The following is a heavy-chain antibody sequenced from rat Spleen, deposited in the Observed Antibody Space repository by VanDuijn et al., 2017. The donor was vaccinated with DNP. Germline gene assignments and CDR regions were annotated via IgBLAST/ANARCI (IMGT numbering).Heavy chain of an antibody. D-gene: IGHD1-12*02. V-gene: IGHV5-25*01. CDR1: GFTFSDYY. CDR2: ISSGGGNT. J-gene: IGHJ2*01. Sequence: EVQLVESGGGLVQPGRSMKLSCTASGFTFSDYYMAWVRQAPTQGLEWVASISSGGGNTYYRDSVKGRFTISRDNAKSTLYLQMGSLRSEDTATYYCAGYYYDGNYYYGNFDYWGQGVMVTVSS. CDR3: AGYYYDGNYYYGNFDY.